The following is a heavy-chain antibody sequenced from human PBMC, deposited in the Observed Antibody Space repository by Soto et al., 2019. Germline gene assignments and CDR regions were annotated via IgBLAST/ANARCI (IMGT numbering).Heavy chain of an antibody. CDR1: GFSFSDYS. D-gene: IGHD2-21*02. J-gene: IGHJ4*02. V-gene: IGHV3-48*02. CDR2: ISSSSDDI. CDR3: ARLPRGSLVTA. Sequence: VGSLRLSCVVSGFSFSDYSMNWVRQAPGKGLQWISYISSSSDDIHYADSVKGRFTVSRDNAKNALFLQMNSLRDDDTAIYYCARLPRGSLVTAWGQGTQVTVSS.